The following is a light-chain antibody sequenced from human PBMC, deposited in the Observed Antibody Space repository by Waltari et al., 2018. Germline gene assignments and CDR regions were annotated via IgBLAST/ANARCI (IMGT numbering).Light chain of an antibody. V-gene: IGLV1-40*01. J-gene: IGLJ3*02. CDR2: SNN. CDR1: SSNIGAGYD. Sequence: QSVLTQPPPVSGAPGPSLTISCTGTSSNIGAGYDVHWYQQFPGTAPKLLIYSNNNRPSGVPGRFSASKSGTSASLAITGLQAEDEADYYCQSYDKLLSGSLFGGGTKLTV. CDR3: QSYDKLLSGSL.